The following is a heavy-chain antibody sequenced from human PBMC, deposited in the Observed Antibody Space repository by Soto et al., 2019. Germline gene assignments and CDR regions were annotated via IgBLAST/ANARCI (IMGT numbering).Heavy chain of an antibody. CDR1: GGSINTFY. J-gene: IGHJ4*02. D-gene: IGHD5-12*01. CDR3: AREGSYSAYNFAHGIQLWSFDF. CDR2: IFSSGST. V-gene: IGHV4-4*07. Sequence: SETLPLTCTVSGGSINTFYWSWVRQPAGKGLEWIGRIFSSGSTSFNPSLESRVAMSVDTSKNHFSLNLSSVTAADMAVYYCAREGSYSAYNFAHGIQLWSFDFWGQGALVTVSS.